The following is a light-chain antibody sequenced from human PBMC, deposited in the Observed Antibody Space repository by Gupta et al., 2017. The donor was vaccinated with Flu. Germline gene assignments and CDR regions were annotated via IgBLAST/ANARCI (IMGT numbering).Light chain of an antibody. CDR1: SSSIGKNF. J-gene: IGLJ3*02. CDR2: KSN. CDR3: ASWDDSVSGLV. Sequence: QSVLTQPPSASGTPGQRVTISCPGSSSSIGKNFVYWYQQLPETAPQLLIHKSNQRPSGVPDRFSGSKSDTSASLAISGLRSEDEAEYFCASWDDSVSGLVFGGGTKVTVL. V-gene: IGLV1-47*01.